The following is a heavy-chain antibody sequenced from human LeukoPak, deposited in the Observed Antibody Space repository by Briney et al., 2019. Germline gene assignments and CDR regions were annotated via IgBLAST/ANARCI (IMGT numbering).Heavy chain of an antibody. J-gene: IGHJ3*02. CDR2: IKKHGSDK. CDR1: GLTFSSYW. CDR3: ARSSSSWYGNDAIDI. Sequence: GRSLRLSCAASGLTFSSYWMSWVRQAQGKGLEWVANIKKHGSDKYYMNSVKGRFTISRDDANNSLYLQMNSLRAEDTAVYYCARSSSSWYGNDAIDIWGQGTMVTVSS. D-gene: IGHD6-13*01. V-gene: IGHV3-7*01.